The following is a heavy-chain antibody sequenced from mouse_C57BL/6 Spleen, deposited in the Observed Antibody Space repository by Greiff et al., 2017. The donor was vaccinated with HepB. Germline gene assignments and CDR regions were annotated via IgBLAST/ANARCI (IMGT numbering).Heavy chain of an antibody. Sequence: VQLKQSGTVLARPGASVKMSCKTSGYTFTSYWMHWVKQRPGQGLEWIGAIYPGNSDTSYNQKFKGKAKLTADTSASTAYMELSSLTNEDSAVYCGTRSPYDYDEGYAMDYWGQGTSVTVSS. D-gene: IGHD2-4*01. CDR1: GYTFTSYW. CDR3: TRSPYDYDEGYAMDY. V-gene: IGHV1-5*01. J-gene: IGHJ4*01. CDR2: IYPGNSDT.